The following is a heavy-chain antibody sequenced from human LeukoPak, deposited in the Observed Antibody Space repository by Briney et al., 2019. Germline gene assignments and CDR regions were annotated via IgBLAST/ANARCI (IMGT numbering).Heavy chain of an antibody. CDR1: GYTFTGYY. Sequence: ASVKVSCTASGYTFTGYYMHWVRQAPGQGLEWMGWINPNSGGTNYAQKFQGRVTMTRDTSISTAYMELSRLRSDDTAVYYCATVPIWFGDLKDWGQGTLVTVSS. CDR2: INPNSGGT. J-gene: IGHJ4*02. D-gene: IGHD3-10*01. V-gene: IGHV1-2*02. CDR3: ATVPIWFGDLKD.